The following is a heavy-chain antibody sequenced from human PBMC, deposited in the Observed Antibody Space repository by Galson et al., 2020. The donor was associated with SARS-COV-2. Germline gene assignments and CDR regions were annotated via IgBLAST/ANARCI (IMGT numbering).Heavy chain of an antibody. CDR3: TTDSGDGLGYYYYYMDV. Sequence: GESLKISCAASGFTFSNAWMSWVRQAPGKGLEWVGRIKSKTDGGTTDYAAPVKGRFTISRDDSKNTLYLQMNSLKTEDTAVYYCTTDSGDGLGYYYYYMDVWGKGTTVTVSS. J-gene: IGHJ6*03. CDR1: GFTFSNAW. V-gene: IGHV3-15*01. D-gene: IGHD7-27*01. CDR2: IKSKTDGGTT.